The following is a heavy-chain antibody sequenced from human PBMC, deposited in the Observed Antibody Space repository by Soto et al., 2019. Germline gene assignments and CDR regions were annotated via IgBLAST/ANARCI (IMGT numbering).Heavy chain of an antibody. J-gene: IGHJ4*02. D-gene: IGHD5-18*01. CDR1: GISVSSGSYY. V-gene: IGHV4-61*01. Sequence: PSETLSLTCTVSGISVSSGSYYWSWIRQPPGKGLEWIGYMYHSGFTNYNPSLKSRVTTSVDTSKNQFSLKLSSVTAADTAVYYCAKRNSYGYFDYCGKGTLVTVAS. CDR3: AKRNSYGYFDY. CDR2: MYHSGFT.